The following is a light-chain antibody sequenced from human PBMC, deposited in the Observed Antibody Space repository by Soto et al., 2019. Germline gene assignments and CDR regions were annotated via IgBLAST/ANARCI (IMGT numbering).Light chain of an antibody. V-gene: IGLV2-14*01. Sequence: QSALTQPASVSGSPGQSITISCTGTSSDVGGFNYVSWYQQHPDKAPKLIIYVVSNRPSGVSNRFSGSKSGNTASLTISGLRAEDEADYYCSSYTSSDTPYVFGTGTKFTVL. CDR3: SSYTSSDTPYV. CDR2: VVS. CDR1: SSDVGGFNY. J-gene: IGLJ1*01.